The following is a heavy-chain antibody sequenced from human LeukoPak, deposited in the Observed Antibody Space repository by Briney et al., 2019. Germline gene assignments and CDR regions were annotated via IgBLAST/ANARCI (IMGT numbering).Heavy chain of an antibody. CDR1: GYTFTGYY. CDR2: INPNSGGT. D-gene: IGHD6-19*01. J-gene: IGHJ6*02. V-gene: IGHV1-2*02. Sequence: ASVKVSCKASGYTFTGYYMHWVRQAPGQGLEWMGWINPNSGGTNYAQKFQGRVTMTRDTSIRTTYMELSRLRSDDTAVYYCPSYSSGWYWVNYYYGMGVWGQGTTVTVSS. CDR3: PSYSSGWYWVNYYYGMGV.